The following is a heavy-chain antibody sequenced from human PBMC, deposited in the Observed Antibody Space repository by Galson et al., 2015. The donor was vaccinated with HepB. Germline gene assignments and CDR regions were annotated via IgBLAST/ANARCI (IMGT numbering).Heavy chain of an antibody. CDR2: ISTSSSYI. J-gene: IGHJ4*02. Sequence: SLRLSCAASGFTFSRYSMNWVRQTPGKGLEWVSSISTSSSYIYYADSVKGRFTISRDNAKNSLYLQMNSLRAEDTAVYYCARDRKVGATEADYWGQGTLVTVSS. D-gene: IGHD1-26*01. CDR3: ARDRKVGATEADY. V-gene: IGHV3-21*01. CDR1: GFTFSRYS.